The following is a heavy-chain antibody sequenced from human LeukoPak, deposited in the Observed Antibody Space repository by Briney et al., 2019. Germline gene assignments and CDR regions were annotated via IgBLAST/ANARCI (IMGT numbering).Heavy chain of an antibody. D-gene: IGHD4-17*01. J-gene: IGHJ6*03. CDR1: GGSISSSSYY. V-gene: IGHV4-61*02. Sequence: SETLSLTCTVSGGSISSSSYYWSWIRQPAGKGLEWIGRIYTSGSTNYNPSLKSRVTMSVDTSKNQFSLKLSSVTAADTAVYYCAREDYGDYVRDYYYYMDVWGKGTTVTISS. CDR2: IYTSGST. CDR3: AREDYGDYVRDYYYYMDV.